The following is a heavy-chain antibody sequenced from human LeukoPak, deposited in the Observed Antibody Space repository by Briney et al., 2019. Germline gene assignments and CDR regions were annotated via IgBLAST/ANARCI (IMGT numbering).Heavy chain of an antibody. J-gene: IGHJ6*02. D-gene: IGHD2/OR15-2a*01. V-gene: IGHV5-51*01. Sequence: GESLQISCKGSGYSFTNYWIGWVRQMPGKGLEWMGIIYPGDSDIRYSPSFQGQVTISADKSISTAYLQWSSLKASDTAMYYCAAFCPGTTCYMSGMDVWGQGTTVTVS. CDR2: IYPGDSDI. CDR1: GYSFTNYW. CDR3: AAFCPGTTCYMSGMDV.